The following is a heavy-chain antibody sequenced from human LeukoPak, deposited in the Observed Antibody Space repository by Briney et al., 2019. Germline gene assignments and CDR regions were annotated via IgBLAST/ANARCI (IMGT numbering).Heavy chain of an antibody. Sequence: PSRTLSLTCAVSGGSISSSNWWSWVRQPPGKGLEWIGEIYHSGSTNYNPSLKSRVTISVDKSKNQFSLELSSVTAADTAVYYCARDGDSSGWTRSDYWGQGTLVTVSS. D-gene: IGHD6-19*01. J-gene: IGHJ4*02. CDR1: GGSISSSNW. CDR3: ARDGDSSGWTRSDY. CDR2: IYHSGST. V-gene: IGHV4-4*02.